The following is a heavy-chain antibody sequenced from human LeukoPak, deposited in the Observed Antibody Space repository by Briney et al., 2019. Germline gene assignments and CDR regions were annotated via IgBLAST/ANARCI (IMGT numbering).Heavy chain of an antibody. CDR2: ISSSSSYI. CDR1: GFTFSSYG. J-gene: IGHJ5*02. Sequence: PGRSLRLSCAASGFTFSSYGMHWVRQAPGKGLEWVSSISSSSSYIYYADSVKGRFTISRDNAKNSLYLQMNSLRAEDTAVYYCARDYYGDYVSFDPWGQGTLVTVSS. CDR3: ARDYYGDYVSFDP. D-gene: IGHD4-17*01. V-gene: IGHV3-21*01.